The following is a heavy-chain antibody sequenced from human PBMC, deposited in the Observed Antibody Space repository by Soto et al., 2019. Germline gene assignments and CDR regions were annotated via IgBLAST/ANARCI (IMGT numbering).Heavy chain of an antibody. CDR3: AKNTRMRSGDREYYYYYYGMDV. J-gene: IGHJ6*02. D-gene: IGHD6-25*01. CDR1: GFTFSSYA. V-gene: IGHV3-23*01. Sequence: EVQLLEPGGGLVQPGGSLRLSCAASGFTFSSYAMSWVRQAPGKGLEWVSAISGSGGSTYYADSVKGRFTISRDNSKNTLYLQMNSLRAEDTAVYYCAKNTRMRSGDREYYYYYYGMDVWGQGTTVTVSS. CDR2: ISGSGGST.